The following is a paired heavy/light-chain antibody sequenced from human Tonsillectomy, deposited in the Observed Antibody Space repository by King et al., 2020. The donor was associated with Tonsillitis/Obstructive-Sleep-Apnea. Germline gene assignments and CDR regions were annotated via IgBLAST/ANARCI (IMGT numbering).Light chain of an antibody. J-gene: IGKJ1*01. V-gene: IGKV1-39*01. CDR2: AAS. Sequence: DIQMTQSPSSLSASVGDRVTITCRASQSIRDYLNWYQQKAGKAPKLLIYAASSLQSGVPSRFSGSGSGTDFTLTISSLQPEDFVTYYCQQSYSSPRTFGQGTKVEIK. CDR3: QQSYSSPRT. CDR1: QSIRDY.
Heavy chain of an antibody. CDR3: ATDGYYYYYMDV. J-gene: IGHJ6*03. CDR1: GGSVSSGSYY. CDR2: VYTSGST. Sequence: QVQLQESGPGLVKPSETLSLTCTVSGGSVSSGSYYWTWIRQPPGKGLEWVGYVYTSGSTNYNPSLKSRVTISVDTSKNQFSLKLTSVTAADTAVYYCATDGYYYYYMDVWGKGTTVTVSS. V-gene: IGHV4-61*01.